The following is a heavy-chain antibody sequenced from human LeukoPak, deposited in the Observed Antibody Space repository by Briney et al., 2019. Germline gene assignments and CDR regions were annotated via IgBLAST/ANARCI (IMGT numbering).Heavy chain of an antibody. CDR3: AKDLSSAITSALVLDV. Sequence: PGGSLRLSCTVSGFTFDGYAMHWVRHTPGKGLEWVAGITWNRDNIGYGDSVKGRFTISRDNVKNVLYLQMNSLRPEDTALYYCAKDLSSAITSALVLDVWGQGTTV. V-gene: IGHV3-9*01. D-gene: IGHD3-22*01. CDR2: ITWNRDNI. CDR1: GFTFDGYA. J-gene: IGHJ6*02.